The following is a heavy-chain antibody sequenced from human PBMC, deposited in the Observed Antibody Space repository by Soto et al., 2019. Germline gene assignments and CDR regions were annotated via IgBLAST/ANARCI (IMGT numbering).Heavy chain of an antibody. J-gene: IGHJ6*02. CDR1: GYTFTSYG. CDR2: ISANNGNT. Sequence: ASVKVSCKASGYTFTSYGISWVRQAPGQGLEWMGWISANNGNTNYAQKLQGRVTMTTDTSTSTAYMELRSLRSDDTAVYYCARDGATGIAANYGMDVWGQGTTVTVSS. CDR3: ARDGATGIAANYGMDV. V-gene: IGHV1-18*01. D-gene: IGHD6-13*01.